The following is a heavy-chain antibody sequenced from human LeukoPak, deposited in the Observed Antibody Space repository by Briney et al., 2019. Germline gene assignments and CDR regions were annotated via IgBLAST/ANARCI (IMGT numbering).Heavy chain of an antibody. J-gene: IGHJ4*02. CDR3: AREGYCSSTSCHIDS. Sequence: ASVKVSCKASGYTFTGYYMHWVRQAPGQGLEWMGWINPNSGGTNYAQKFQGRVTMTRDTSISTAYMELSRLRSDDTAVYYCAREGYCSSTSCHIDSWGQGTLVTVSS. D-gene: IGHD2-2*01. CDR2: INPNSGGT. CDR1: GYTFTGYY. V-gene: IGHV1-2*02.